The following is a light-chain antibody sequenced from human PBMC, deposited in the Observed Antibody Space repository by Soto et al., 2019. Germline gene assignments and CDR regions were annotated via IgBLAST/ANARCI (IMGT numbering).Light chain of an antibody. J-gene: IGLJ3*02. CDR1: SSNIGSNS. V-gene: IGLV1-44*01. Sequence: QSVLTQPPSASGTPGQRVTISCSGSSSNIGSNSVNWYQQVPGTAPKLLIYSNTQRPSGVPDRFSGSKSGTSASLAISGLQSEDECDYFCGAWDDSLNGPVFGGGTKVTVL. CDR2: SNT. CDR3: GAWDDSLNGPV.